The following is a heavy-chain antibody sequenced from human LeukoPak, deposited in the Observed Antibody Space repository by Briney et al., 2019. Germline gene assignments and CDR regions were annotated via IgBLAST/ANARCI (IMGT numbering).Heavy chain of an antibody. J-gene: IGHJ4*02. CDR2: INQDGSQT. D-gene: IGHD4-11*01. CDR1: GFSISSNW. V-gene: IGHV3-7*01. CDR3: ARDGRNSNYYDY. Sequence: GGSLRLSCAASGFSISSNWTAWVRQAPGKGLEWVANINQDGSQTYFGGSVTGRFTISRDNAKNSVYLQMNSLRAEDTAVYYCARDGRNSNYYDYWGQGTLVTVS.